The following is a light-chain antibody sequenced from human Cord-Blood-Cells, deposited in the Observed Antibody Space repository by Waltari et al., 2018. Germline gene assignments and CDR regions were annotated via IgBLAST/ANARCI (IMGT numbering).Light chain of an antibody. CDR1: QGISNY. J-gene: IGKJ1*01. CDR3: QKYNSAPWT. CDR2: AAS. Sequence: DIQMTQSTSSLSAYVGDRVTITCRASQGISNYLAWYQQKPGKVPKLMIYAASTLQSGVPSRFSGSGSGTDFTLTISSLQPEDVATYYCQKYNSAPWTFGQGTKVEIK. V-gene: IGKV1-27*01.